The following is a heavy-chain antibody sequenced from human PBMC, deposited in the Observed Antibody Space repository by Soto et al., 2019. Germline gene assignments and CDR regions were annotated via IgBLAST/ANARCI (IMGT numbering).Heavy chain of an antibody. CDR2: TDGTGGT. J-gene: IGHJ6*02. Sequence: SETLSLTCTVSGGPISSYYWTWIRQPAGKGLEWIGRTDGTGGTNFNPSLRSRVTMSVDTSKRQFSLTLRSVTGADTAVYYCARDDSTRAAYLGVDVWGRGTTVTVSS. CDR1: GGPISSYY. CDR3: ARDDSTRAAYLGVDV. V-gene: IGHV4-4*07.